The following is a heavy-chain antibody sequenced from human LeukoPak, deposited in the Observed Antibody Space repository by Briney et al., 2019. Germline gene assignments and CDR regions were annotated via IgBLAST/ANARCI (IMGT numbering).Heavy chain of an antibody. V-gene: IGHV7-4-1*02. Sequence: GESLKISCKGSGYSFTSYAMNWVRQAPGQGLEWMGWINTNTGNPTYAQGFTGRFVFSLDTSVSTAYLQISSLKAEDTAVYYCARVESIAAAGTLWFDPWGQGTLVTVSS. J-gene: IGHJ5*02. CDR3: ARVESIAAAGTLWFDP. D-gene: IGHD6-13*01. CDR1: GYSFTSYA. CDR2: INTNTGNP.